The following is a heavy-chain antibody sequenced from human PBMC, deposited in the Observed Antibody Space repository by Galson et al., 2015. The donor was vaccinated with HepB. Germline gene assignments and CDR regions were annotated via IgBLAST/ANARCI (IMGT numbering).Heavy chain of an antibody. Sequence: SETLSLTCTVSGGSISSYYWSWIRQPPGKGLEWIGYIYYSGSTNYNPSLKSRVTISVDTSKNQFSLKLSSVTAADTAVYYCARGSRIGQYYTSYWTLTNWFDPWGQGTLVTVSS. D-gene: IGHD1-26*01. CDR3: ARGSRIGQYYTSYWTLTNWFDP. V-gene: IGHV4-59*12. J-gene: IGHJ5*02. CDR1: GGSISSYY. CDR2: IYYSGST.